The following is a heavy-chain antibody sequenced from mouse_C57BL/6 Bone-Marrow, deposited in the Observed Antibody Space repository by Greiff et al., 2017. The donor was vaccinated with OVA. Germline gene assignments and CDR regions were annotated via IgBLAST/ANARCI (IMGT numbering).Heavy chain of an antibody. Sequence: EVQLQQSGPELVKPGASVKISCKASGYTFTDYYMNWVKQSHGKSLEWIGDINPNNGGTSYNQKFKGKATLTVDKSSSTAYMELRSLTSEDSAVYYCARRYWDPYFDYWGQGTTLTVSS. CDR2: INPNNGGT. CDR1: GYTFTDYY. D-gene: IGHD4-1*01. J-gene: IGHJ2*01. V-gene: IGHV1-26*01. CDR3: ARRYWDPYFDY.